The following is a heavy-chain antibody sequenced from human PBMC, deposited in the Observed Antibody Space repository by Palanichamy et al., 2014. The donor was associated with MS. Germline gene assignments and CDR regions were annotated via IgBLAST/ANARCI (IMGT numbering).Heavy chain of an antibody. D-gene: IGHD3-3*01. CDR1: GYTFTSYA. J-gene: IGHJ6*02. CDR3: ARVGSITIFGVVIIPSNYGMDV. Sequence: QVQLVQSGAEVKKPGLSEGSCKASGYTFTSYAMHWVRQAPGQRLEWMGWINAGNGNTKYSQKFQGRVTITRDTSASTAYMELSSLRSEDTAVYYCARVGSITIFGVVIIPSNYGMDVWGQGTTVTVSS. CDR2: INAGNGNT. V-gene: IGHV1-3*01.